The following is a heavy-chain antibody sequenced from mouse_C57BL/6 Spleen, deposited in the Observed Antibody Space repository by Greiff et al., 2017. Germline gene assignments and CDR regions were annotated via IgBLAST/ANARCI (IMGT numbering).Heavy chain of an antibody. CDR2: ISGGGGNT. CDR3: GRRRITSYYFDY. D-gene: IGHD1-1*01. J-gene: IGHJ2*01. Sequence: EVMLVESGGGLVKPGGSLKLSCAASGFTFSSYTMSWVRQTPEKRLEWVATISGGGGNTYYPDSVKGRFTISRDNAKNTLYLQMSSLRSADTALYYVGRRRITSYYFDYWGQGTTLTVSS. CDR1: GFTFSSYT. V-gene: IGHV5-9*01.